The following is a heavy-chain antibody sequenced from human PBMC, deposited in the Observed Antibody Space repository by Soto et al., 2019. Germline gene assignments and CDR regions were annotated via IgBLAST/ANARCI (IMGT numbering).Heavy chain of an antibody. D-gene: IGHD5-12*01. CDR1: GFSLGTNGMC. CDR2: IDWDGDK. V-gene: IGHV2-70*11. Sequence: SGPTLVNPTETLKLTCSFTGFSLGTNGMCVTWIRQSPGRALEWLGRIDWDGDKYYSTFLGTRLAISKDTSGNQVVLTVANMGPADSGTYFCARSFKHGSPGYVAHNFDFWGQGAPVSVAS. CDR3: ARSFKHGSPGYVAHNFDF. J-gene: IGHJ4*02.